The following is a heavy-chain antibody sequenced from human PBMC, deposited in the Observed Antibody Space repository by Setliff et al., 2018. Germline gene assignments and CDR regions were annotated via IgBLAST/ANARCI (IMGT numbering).Heavy chain of an antibody. J-gene: IGHJ4*02. Sequence: ASVKVSCKASGYTFTNYGINWVRQAPGQGLEWIGWMSAYAQKFQGRVTMTTDTPTSTAYMELRSLRSDDTAVYYCARYITGTTPADYWGQGTLVTVSS. D-gene: IGHD1-7*01. CDR1: GYTFTNYG. CDR2: MSA. V-gene: IGHV1-18*01. CDR3: ARYITGTTPADY.